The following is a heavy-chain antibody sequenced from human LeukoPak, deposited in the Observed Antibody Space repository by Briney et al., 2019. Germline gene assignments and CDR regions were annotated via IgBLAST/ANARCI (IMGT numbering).Heavy chain of an antibody. V-gene: IGHV4-59*01. CDR1: GGSISSYY. D-gene: IGHD7-27*01. CDR2: IYYSGST. CDR3: ARDLGWGLIVY. Sequence: SETLSLTCTASGGSISSYYWSWIRQPPGKGLEWIGYIYYSGSTNYNPSLKSRVTISVDTSKNQFSLKLSSVTAADTAVYYCARDLGWGLIVYWGQGTLVTVSS. J-gene: IGHJ4*02.